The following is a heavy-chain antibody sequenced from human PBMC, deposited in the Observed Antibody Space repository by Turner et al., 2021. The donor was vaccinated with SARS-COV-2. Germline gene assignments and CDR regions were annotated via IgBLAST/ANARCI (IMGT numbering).Heavy chain of an antibody. J-gene: IGHJ5*01. CDR1: GFTFSDYW. V-gene: IGHV3-7*01. CDR3: VRHGSWNFDS. D-gene: IGHD1-1*01. Sequence: EVQLVESGGGLVQSGGSPRLSCAGSGFTFSDYWMGWVRQAPGKGLEWVANIKTDGSSKYYVDSVKDRFTTSRDNAKNSLYLQMYSLRAEDTAVYYCVRHGSWNFDSWGQGTLVTVSS. CDR2: IKTDGSSK.